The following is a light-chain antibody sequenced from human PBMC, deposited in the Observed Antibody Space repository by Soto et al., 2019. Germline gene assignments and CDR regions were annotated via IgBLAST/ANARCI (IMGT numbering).Light chain of an antibody. CDR1: SNDVGGYNY. V-gene: IGLV2-8*01. Sequence: SALAPPPPPSRAPGQSGTLSCPGNSNDVGGYNYVSWYQQHPGKAPKLMIYEVSKRPSGVPDRFSGSKSGNTASLTVSGLQAEDEADYYCSSYAGSNYVFGTGTKVTVL. J-gene: IGLJ1*01. CDR2: EVS. CDR3: SSYAGSNYV.